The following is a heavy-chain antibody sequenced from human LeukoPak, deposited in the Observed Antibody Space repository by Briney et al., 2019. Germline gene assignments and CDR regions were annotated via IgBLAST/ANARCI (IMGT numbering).Heavy chain of an antibody. V-gene: IGHV1-2*02. Sequence: GASVKVSCKASGYTFTGYYMHWVRQAPGQGLEWMGWINPNSGGTNYAQKFQGRVTMTRDTSISTAYMELSRLRSDDTAVHYCARETHSITIFGVVLGWFDPWGQGTLVTVSS. CDR3: ARETHSITIFGVVLGWFDP. CDR2: INPNSGGT. J-gene: IGHJ5*02. D-gene: IGHD3-3*01. CDR1: GYTFTGYY.